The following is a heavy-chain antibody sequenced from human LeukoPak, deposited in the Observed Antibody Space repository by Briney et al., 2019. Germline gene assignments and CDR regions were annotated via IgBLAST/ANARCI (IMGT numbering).Heavy chain of an antibody. V-gene: IGHV1-18*01. D-gene: IGHD6-19*01. CDR2: ISGYNGDT. CDR1: GHSFTHHG. J-gene: IGHJ4*02. CDR3: ARDPTNTSGRYAYFDY. Sequence: ASVKLSCKTFGHSFTHHGFSWVRQAPGQGLEWMGWISGYNGDTHYAQNFQGRVTLTSDTSTSIVYMELRSLRSDDTAVYYCARDPTNTSGRYAYFDYWGQGALVTVSS.